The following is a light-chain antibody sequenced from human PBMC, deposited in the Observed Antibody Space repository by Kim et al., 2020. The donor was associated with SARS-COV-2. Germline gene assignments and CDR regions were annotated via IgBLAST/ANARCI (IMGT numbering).Light chain of an antibody. J-gene: IGKJ1*01. CDR3: QQYNNWHPWR. Sequence: EIVMTQSPATLSVSPGERATLSCRASQSVSSNLAWYQQKPGQAPRLLIYGASTRATGIPARFSGSGSGTEFTLTISSLQSEDFAVYYCQQYNNWHPWRLGQGTKVDIK. CDR2: GAS. V-gene: IGKV3-15*01. CDR1: QSVSSN.